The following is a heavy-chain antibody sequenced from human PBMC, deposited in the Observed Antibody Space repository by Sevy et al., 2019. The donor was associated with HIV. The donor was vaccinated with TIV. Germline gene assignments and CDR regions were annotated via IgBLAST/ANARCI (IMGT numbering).Heavy chain of an antibody. V-gene: IGHV3-7*01. Sequence: GGSLRLSCAASGFTISSYWVTWVRQAPGQGLEWVANIKQDGSVRKYLDSVRGRFTISRDNARNSVYLEMSSLRAEDSSVYFCARVSSIYYDRGYFYAMDVWGQGTTVTVSS. D-gene: IGHD3-22*01. CDR3: ARVSSIYYDRGYFYAMDV. CDR2: IKQDGSVR. J-gene: IGHJ6*02. CDR1: GFTISSYW.